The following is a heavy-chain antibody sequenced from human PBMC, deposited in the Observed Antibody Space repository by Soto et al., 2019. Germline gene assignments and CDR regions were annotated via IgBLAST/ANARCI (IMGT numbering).Heavy chain of an antibody. CDR2: INAGNGNT. CDR3: ARGPVGDGYVFDY. V-gene: IGHV1-3*01. Sequence: QVQLVQSGAEVKRPGASVKVSCKAPGYTFASYAMHWVRQAPGQRLEWMGWINAGNGNTKYSQKFQGRVTITRDTSASTAYMELSSLRSEDTAVYYCARGPVGDGYVFDYWGQGTLVTVSS. J-gene: IGHJ4*02. CDR1: GYTFASYA. D-gene: IGHD3-16*01.